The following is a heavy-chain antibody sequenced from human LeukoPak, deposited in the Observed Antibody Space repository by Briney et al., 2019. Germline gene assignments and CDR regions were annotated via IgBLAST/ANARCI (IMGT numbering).Heavy chain of an antibody. D-gene: IGHD3-22*01. CDR3: AKDEGKGYYYFDY. J-gene: IGHJ4*02. Sequence: ASVKVSCKASGYSFADYYMHWVRQAPGQGLEWMGWIKPNSGDTRSAQKFQGRVTMTRDTSISTAYMELSSLRYDDTAVYYCAKDEGKGYYYFDYWGQGALVTVSS. V-gene: IGHV1-2*02. CDR1: GYSFADYY. CDR2: IKPNSGDT.